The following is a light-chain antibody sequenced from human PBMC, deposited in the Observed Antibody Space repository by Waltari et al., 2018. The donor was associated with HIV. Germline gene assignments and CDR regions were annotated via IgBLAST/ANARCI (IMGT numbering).Light chain of an antibody. V-gene: IGLV2-11*01. CDR1: SSDVGGYNY. CDR3: CSYAGSYSFL. J-gene: IGLJ3*02. Sequence: QSALTQPRSVSGSPGQSVTISCPGTSSDVGGYNYVSWYQQHTGKAPKVIIYDVSKWPSGVPDRFSGSKSGNTASLTISGLQAEDEADYYCCSYAGSYSFLFGGGTHLTVL. CDR2: DVS.